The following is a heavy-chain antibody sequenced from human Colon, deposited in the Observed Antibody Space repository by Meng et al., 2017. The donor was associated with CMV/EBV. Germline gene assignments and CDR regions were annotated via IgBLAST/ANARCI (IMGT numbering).Heavy chain of an antibody. J-gene: IGHJ5*02. CDR1: GGSIRSSGYY. CDR3: ARDGQRMSVVWGVPNWFDP. V-gene: IGHV4-39*07. CDR2: MYYTGST. D-gene: IGHD3-10*01. Sequence: GSLRLSCTVSGGSIRSSGYYWGWIRQPPGKGLQWIGSMYYTGSTYYNPSLKSRVTISIDTSKNQVSLNLTSVTAADTAIYYCARDGQRMSVVWGVPNWFDPWGQGTLVTVSS.